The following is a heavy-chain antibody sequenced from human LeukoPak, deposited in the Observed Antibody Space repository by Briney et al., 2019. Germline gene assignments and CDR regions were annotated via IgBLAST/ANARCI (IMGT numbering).Heavy chain of an antibody. J-gene: IGHJ3*02. CDR1: GGSISSYY. Sequence: SETLSLTCTVSGGSISSYYWSWIRQPPGKGLEWIGYIYYSGSTNYNPSLKSRVTISVDTSKNQFSLKLSSVTAADTAVYYCASQLEQDAFDIWGQGTMVTVSS. CDR3: ASQLEQDAFDI. D-gene: IGHD1-1*01. V-gene: IGHV4-59*01. CDR2: IYYSGST.